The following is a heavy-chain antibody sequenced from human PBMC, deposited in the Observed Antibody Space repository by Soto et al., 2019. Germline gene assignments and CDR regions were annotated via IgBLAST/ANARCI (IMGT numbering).Heavy chain of an antibody. V-gene: IGHV4-4*02. CDR3: ARDRLRSGGYVGGYYYYGMDV. CDR1: GGSISSSSW. CDR2: IYHTNST. J-gene: IGHJ6*02. D-gene: IGHD5-12*01. Sequence: SETLSLTCAVSGGSISSSSWWSWVRQPPGKDLEWIGEIYHTNSTNYNPSLKSRVTISVDKSNKQFSLMLSSVTAADTAVYYCARDRLRSGGYVGGYYYYGMDVWGQGTTVTVSS.